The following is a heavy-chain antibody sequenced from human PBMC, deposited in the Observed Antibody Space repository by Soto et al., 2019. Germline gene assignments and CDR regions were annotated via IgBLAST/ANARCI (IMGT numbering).Heavy chain of an antibody. CDR3: AKVLQDDFWSGSPLVGMDV. CDR1: GSAFRTYG. V-gene: IGHV3-30*18. CDR2: ISYDGSDE. Sequence: GSLRLSCSASGSAFRTYGMHWVRQAPGKGLEWVALISYDGSDEYYADSVKGRFTISRDNSKNTLYLQMNSLRAADTAVYYCAKVLQDDFWSGSPLVGMDVWGQGTKVTVYS. D-gene: IGHD3-3*01. J-gene: IGHJ6*02.